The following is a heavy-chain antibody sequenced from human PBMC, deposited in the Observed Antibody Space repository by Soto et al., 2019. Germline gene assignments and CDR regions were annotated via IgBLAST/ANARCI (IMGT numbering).Heavy chain of an antibody. D-gene: IGHD6-13*01. CDR1: GYSFTSYW. J-gene: IGHJ6*02. CDR2: IYPGDSDT. CDR3: ARYSSRQDYYYYGMDV. Sequence: LGESLKISCKGSGYSFTSYWIGWVRQMPGKGLEWMGIIYPGDSDTRYSPSFQGQVTISADKSISTAYLQWSSLKASDTAMYYCARYSSRQDYYYYGMDVWGQGTTVTVSS. V-gene: IGHV5-51*01.